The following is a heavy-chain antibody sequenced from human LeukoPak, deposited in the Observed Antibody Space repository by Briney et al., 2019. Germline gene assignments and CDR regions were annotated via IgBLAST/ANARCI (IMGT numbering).Heavy chain of an antibody. J-gene: IGHJ6*03. CDR3: ARAVRTPSYYYYMDV. V-gene: IGHV3-7*01. Sequence: PGGSLRLSCAASGFTFSSYWMSWVRQAPGKGLEWVANIKQDGSEKYYVDSVKGRFTISRDNAKNSLYLQMNSLRAEDTAVYYCARAVRTPSYYYYMDVWGKGTMVTVSS. D-gene: IGHD4-23*01. CDR1: GFTFSSYW. CDR2: IKQDGSEK.